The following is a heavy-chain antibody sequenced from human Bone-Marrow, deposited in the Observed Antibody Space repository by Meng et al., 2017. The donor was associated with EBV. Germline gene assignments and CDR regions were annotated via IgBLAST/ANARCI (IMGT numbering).Heavy chain of an antibody. CDR1: GFSFSRYW. CDR3: SRDLVGSDDD. Sequence: EVQLVESGGTLVQSGGSLRLSCAASGFSFSRYWMHWVRQVPGKGLVWVSRTNEDGRITNYADSVKGRFTISRDNTKNTLYLQMNSLRAEDTAVYFCSRDLVGSDDDWGQGTLVTVSS. D-gene: IGHD6-25*01. V-gene: IGHV3-74*01. J-gene: IGHJ4*02. CDR2: TNEDGRIT.